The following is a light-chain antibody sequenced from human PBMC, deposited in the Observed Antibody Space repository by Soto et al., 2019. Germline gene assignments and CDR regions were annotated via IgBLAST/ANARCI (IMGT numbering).Light chain of an antibody. CDR1: SSDVGAHKF. J-gene: IGLJ2*01. V-gene: IGLV2-14*01. CDR3: SSYTTNKTLL. CDR2: EVS. Sequence: QSALTQPASVSGSPGQSITISCTGTSSDVGAHKFVSWYQQHPGKAPKLIFYEVSNRPPGPSDRFSGSKSGTTASLTISGLQAEDEADYFCSSYTTNKTLLFGGGTKLTVL.